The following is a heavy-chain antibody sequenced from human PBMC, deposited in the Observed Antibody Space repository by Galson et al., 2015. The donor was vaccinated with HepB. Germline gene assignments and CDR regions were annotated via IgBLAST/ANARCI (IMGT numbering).Heavy chain of an antibody. CDR1: GGTFSSYA. Sequence: SVKVSCKASGGTFSSYAISWVRQAPGQGLEWMGGIIPIFGTANYAQKFQGRVTITADESTSTAYMELSSLRSEDTAVYYCARAAGRAYCGGDCYSGNYYYYGMDVWGQGTTVTVS. CDR3: ARAAGRAYCGGDCYSGNYYYYGMDV. J-gene: IGHJ6*02. CDR2: IIPIFGTA. D-gene: IGHD2-21*02. V-gene: IGHV1-69*13.